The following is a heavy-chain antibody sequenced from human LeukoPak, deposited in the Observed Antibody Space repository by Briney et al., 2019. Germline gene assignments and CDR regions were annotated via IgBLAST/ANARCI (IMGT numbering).Heavy chain of an antibody. Sequence: SSVKVSCKASGGTFSSYTISWVRQAPGQGLEWMGRIIPIFGTANYAQKFQGRVTITTDESTSTAYMELSSLRSEDTAVYYCARGGYDSSSYCDYWGQGTLVTVFS. J-gene: IGHJ4*02. V-gene: IGHV1-69*05. D-gene: IGHD3-22*01. CDR1: GGTFSSYT. CDR2: IIPIFGTA. CDR3: ARGGYDSSSYCDY.